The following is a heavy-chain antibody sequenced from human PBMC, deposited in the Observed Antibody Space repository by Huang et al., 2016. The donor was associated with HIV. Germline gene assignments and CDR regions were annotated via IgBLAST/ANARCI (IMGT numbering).Heavy chain of an antibody. CDR3: ARRFRVAATRKWFDP. D-gene: IGHD3-10*01. Sequence: QVQLQQWGAGLLKPSETLALTCAVYGESLGTYYWAWIRRPPGKGLQWIGEVNAGGDINYNPSLESRVTISVDTSSNQVSLTLTSMTAADTATYYCARRFRVAATRKWFDPWGQGTLVIVSS. V-gene: IGHV4-34*01. CDR2: VNAGGDI. J-gene: IGHJ5*02. CDR1: GESLGTYY.